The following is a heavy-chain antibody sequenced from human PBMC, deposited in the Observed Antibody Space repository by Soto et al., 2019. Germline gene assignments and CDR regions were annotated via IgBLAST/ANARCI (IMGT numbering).Heavy chain of an antibody. CDR1: GFTFDDYA. Sequence: GGSLRLSCAASGFTFDDYAMHWVRQAPGKGLEWVSGMSWNSGSIGYADSVKGRFTISRDNAKNSLYLQMNSLRAEDTALYYCAKDMRASGYYYYYGMDVWGQGTTVTVSS. CDR3: AKDMRASGYYYYYGMDV. D-gene: IGHD3-3*01. J-gene: IGHJ6*02. V-gene: IGHV3-9*01. CDR2: MSWNSGSI.